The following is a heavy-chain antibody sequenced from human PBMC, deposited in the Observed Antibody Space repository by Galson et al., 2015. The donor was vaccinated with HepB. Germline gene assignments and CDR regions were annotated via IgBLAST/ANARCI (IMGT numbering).Heavy chain of an antibody. Sequence: SLRLSCAASEFILSAYSMNWVRQAPGKGLEWVSAISGSGGTTYHADSVKGRFTISRDNSKNTVYLQMNSLRAEDTAVYYCAKRPPRSTVTNREHFDYWGQGTLVTVSS. D-gene: IGHD4-17*01. J-gene: IGHJ4*02. CDR3: AKRPPRSTVTNREHFDY. V-gene: IGHV3-23*01. CDR1: EFILSAYS. CDR2: ISGSGGTT.